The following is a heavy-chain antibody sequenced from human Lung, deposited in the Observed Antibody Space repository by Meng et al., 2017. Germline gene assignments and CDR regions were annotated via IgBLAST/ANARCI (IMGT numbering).Heavy chain of an antibody. J-gene: IGHJ4*02. CDR1: GGSFSDSY. Sequence: QVQLHRSGAGLLKPSEPLSLTCVVSGGSFSDSYWSWIRQPPGKGLEWIGEINHSGSTNYNPSLESRATISVDTSQNNLSLKLSSVTAADSAVYYCARGPTTMAHDFDYWGQGTLVTVSS. V-gene: IGHV4-34*01. D-gene: IGHD4-11*01. CDR2: INHSGST. CDR3: ARGPTTMAHDFDY.